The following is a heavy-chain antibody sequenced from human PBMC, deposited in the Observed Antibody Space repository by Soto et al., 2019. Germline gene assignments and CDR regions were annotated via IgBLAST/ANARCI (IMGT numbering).Heavy chain of an antibody. CDR2: ISGTSDYI. Sequence: GWSLRPSCASSVFTFISYSMNWVRQAPGRGLEWVAAISGTSDYIYYAGSVKGRFTISRDNAKTSLYIQMNSLRAEDTAVYYCARDHRYCSGSSCRPYYYYYGMDVWGQGTTVTVSS. CDR1: VFTFISYS. D-gene: IGHD2-15*01. J-gene: IGHJ6*02. CDR3: ARDHRYCSGSSCRPYYYYYGMDV. V-gene: IGHV3-21*01.